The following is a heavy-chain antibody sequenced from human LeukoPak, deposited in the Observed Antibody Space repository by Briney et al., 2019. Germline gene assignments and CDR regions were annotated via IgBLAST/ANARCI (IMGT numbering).Heavy chain of an antibody. CDR1: GFTFSSYA. CDR3: ARSRVVVPAGMFYYYYMDV. V-gene: IGHV3-64*01. D-gene: IGHD2-2*01. J-gene: IGHJ6*03. CDR2: ISSNGGST. Sequence: GGSLRLSCAASGFTFSSYAMHWVRQAPGKGLEYVSAISSNGGSTYYANSVKGRFTISRDNSKNTLYLQMGSLRAEDMAVYYCARSRVVVPAGMFYYYYMDVWGKGTTVTVSS.